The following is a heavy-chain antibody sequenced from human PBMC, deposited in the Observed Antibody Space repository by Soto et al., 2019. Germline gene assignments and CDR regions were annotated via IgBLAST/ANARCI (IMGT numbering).Heavy chain of an antibody. CDR2: ITDNGGKT. CDR3: ARERATTTAFDY. V-gene: IGHV3-23*01. D-gene: IGHD1-1*01. CDR1: GFTFSRDA. Sequence: EVQLLESGGGLGQAGGYLRLSCGASGFTFSRDAMSWVRQAPGKGLEWVSLITDNGGKTYYADSVKGRFTISRDNTKDTLSLQMNSLRVEDTAIYYCARERATTTAFDYWGQGALVTVSS. J-gene: IGHJ4*02.